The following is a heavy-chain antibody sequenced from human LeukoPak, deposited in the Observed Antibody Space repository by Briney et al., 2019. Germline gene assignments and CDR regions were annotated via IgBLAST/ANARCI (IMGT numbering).Heavy chain of an antibody. J-gene: IGHJ4*02. Sequence: KPGRSLRLSCAASGFTFDDYAMHWVRHAPGKGLDWVSGISWNSGGIGYADSVKGRFTISRDNPKNTLYLQMNSLRAEDTAVYFCAKRGVVIRVILVGFHKEAYYFDSWGQGALVTVSS. CDR2: ISWNSGGI. CDR1: GFTFDDYA. CDR3: AKRGVVIRVILVGFHKEAYYFDS. V-gene: IGHV3-9*01. D-gene: IGHD3-22*01.